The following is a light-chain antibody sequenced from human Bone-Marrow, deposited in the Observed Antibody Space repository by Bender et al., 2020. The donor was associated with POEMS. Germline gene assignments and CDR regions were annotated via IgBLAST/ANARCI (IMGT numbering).Light chain of an antibody. V-gene: IGLV3-21*02. J-gene: IGLJ1*01. CDR2: DDR. CDR1: DIGGKT. CDR3: QVWDSDSDHYV. Sequence: SYVLTQPPSVSVAPGQTARITCVEGDIGGKTVVWYQQRPGRAPVLVLYDDRLRPSGIPERFSGSDSGNTATLTISRVEAGDEADYYCQVWDSDSDHYVFGPGTKVTVL.